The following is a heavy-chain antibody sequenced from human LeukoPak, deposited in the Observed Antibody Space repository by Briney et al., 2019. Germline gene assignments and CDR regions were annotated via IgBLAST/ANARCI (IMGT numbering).Heavy chain of an antibody. CDR2: IKQDGSEK. Sequence: GGSLRLSCTASGFTFSSYWMNWVRQAPGKGLEWVANIKQDGSEKYYVDSVKGRFTISRDNAKKSLYLQMNSLRAEDTAVYYCAKDRYGGNSYFDYWGQGTLVTVSS. CDR3: AKDRYGGNSYFDY. V-gene: IGHV3-7*01. CDR1: GFTFSSYW. D-gene: IGHD4-23*01. J-gene: IGHJ4*02.